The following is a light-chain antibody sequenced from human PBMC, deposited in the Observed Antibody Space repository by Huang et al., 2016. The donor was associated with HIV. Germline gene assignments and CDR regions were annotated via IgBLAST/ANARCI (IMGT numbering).Light chain of an antibody. CDR2: GAS. Sequence: EIVLTQSPGTLSLSPGERATLSCGASQSVSTTCLAWYQQKPGQAPRLLIYGASSRATGIPDRFSGSGSGTDFTLTITRLEPEDFAVYYCQQYGTSPYTFGQGTRLDIK. CDR1: QSVSTTC. CDR3: QQYGTSPYT. J-gene: IGKJ2*01. V-gene: IGKV3-20*01.